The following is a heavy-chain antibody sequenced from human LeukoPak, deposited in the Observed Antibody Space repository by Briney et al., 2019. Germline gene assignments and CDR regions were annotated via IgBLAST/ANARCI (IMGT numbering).Heavy chain of an antibody. CDR2: INPSGGST. CDR3: ASKVTSDAFDI. J-gene: IGHJ3*02. D-gene: IGHD4-11*01. Sequence: AASVKVSCKASGYTFTSYYMHWVRPAPGQGLEWMGIINPSGGSTSYAQKFQGRVTMTRDTSTSTVYMELSSLRSEDTAVYYCASKVTSDAFDIWGQGTMVTVSS. CDR1: GYTFTSYY. V-gene: IGHV1-46*01.